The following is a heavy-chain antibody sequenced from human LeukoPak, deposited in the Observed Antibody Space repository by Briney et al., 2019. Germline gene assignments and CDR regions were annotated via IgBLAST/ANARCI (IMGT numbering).Heavy chain of an antibody. D-gene: IGHD1-20*01. CDR1: GGSISSYY. V-gene: IGHV4-59*12. CDR2: IYYSGST. CDR3: ARRRYNWNYAGMDV. Sequence: SETLSLTCTVSGGSISSYYWSWIRQPPGKGLEWIGYIYYSGSTNYNPSLKSRVTISVDTSKNQFSLKLSSVTAADTAVYYCARRRYNWNYAGMDVWGQGTTVTVSS. J-gene: IGHJ6*02.